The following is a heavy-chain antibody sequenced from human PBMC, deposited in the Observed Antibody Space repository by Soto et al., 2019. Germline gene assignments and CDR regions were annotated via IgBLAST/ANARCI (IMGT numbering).Heavy chain of an antibody. CDR2: ISSTGETT. V-gene: IGHV3-48*01. D-gene: IGHD3-10*02. CDR3: ARDVRLPDY. Sequence: VQLVESGGGLVPPGGSLRLSCAASGFTFSTYSMNWVRQAPGKGLEWVSFISSTGETTYYADSVKGRLTISRDNAKNSLSLQMNSLAAEDTAVYYCARDVRLPDYWGQGTLVTVSS. J-gene: IGHJ4*02. CDR1: GFTFSTYS.